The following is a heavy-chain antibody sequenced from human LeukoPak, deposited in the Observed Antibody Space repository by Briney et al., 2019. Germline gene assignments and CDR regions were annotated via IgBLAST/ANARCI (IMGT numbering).Heavy chain of an antibody. V-gene: IGHV1-18*01. Sequence: ASVKVSCKASGYTFTSYGISWARQAPGQGLEWMGWISAYNGNTNYAQKLQGRVTMTTDTSTSTAYMELRSLRSDDTAVYYCARRRYYGSGSYYTNWFDPWGQGTLVTVSS. J-gene: IGHJ5*02. CDR3: ARRRYYGSGSYYTNWFDP. D-gene: IGHD3-10*01. CDR2: ISAYNGNT. CDR1: GYTFTSYG.